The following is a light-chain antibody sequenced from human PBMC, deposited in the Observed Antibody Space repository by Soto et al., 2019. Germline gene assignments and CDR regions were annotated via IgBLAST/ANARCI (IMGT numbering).Light chain of an antibody. CDR2: DTS. V-gene: IGKV3-11*01. CDR1: QSVRGY. Sequence: EVVLTKSLATVSLYPGERATLSCRASQSVRGYLDWYQQKPGQAPRLLIYDTSNRATGIPARFSGSGSGTDFTLTISSLEPEDFAVYYCHQRSDWPTTFGQGTKVDIK. J-gene: IGKJ1*01. CDR3: HQRSDWPTT.